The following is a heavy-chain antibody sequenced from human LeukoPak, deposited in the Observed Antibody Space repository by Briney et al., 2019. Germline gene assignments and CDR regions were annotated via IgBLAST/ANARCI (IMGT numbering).Heavy chain of an antibody. CDR1: GFTFSSYA. CDR3: AKDKGTYYYDSSGYYYP. V-gene: IGHV3-23*01. Sequence: GGSLRLSRAASGFTFSSYAMSWVRQAPGKGLEWVSGISGSGGSTNYADSVKGRFTISRGNSKNTLYLQMNSLRAEDTAVYYCAKDKGTYYYDSSGYYYPWGQGTLVTVSS. J-gene: IGHJ5*02. CDR2: ISGSGGST. D-gene: IGHD3-22*01.